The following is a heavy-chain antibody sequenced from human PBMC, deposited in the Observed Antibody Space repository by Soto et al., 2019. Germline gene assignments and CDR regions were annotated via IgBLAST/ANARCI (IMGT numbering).Heavy chain of an antibody. CDR3: AREKEDYYYGMDV. V-gene: IGHV1-69*13. CDR2: IIPIFGTA. CDR1: GGTFSSYA. Sequence: SVKVSCKASGGTFSSYAISWVRQAPGQGLEWMGGIIPIFGTANYAQKFQGRVAITADESTSTAYMELSSLRSEDTAVYYCAREKEDYYYGMDVWGQGTTVTVSS. J-gene: IGHJ6*02.